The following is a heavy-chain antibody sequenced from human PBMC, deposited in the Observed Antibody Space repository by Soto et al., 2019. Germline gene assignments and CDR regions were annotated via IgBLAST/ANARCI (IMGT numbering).Heavy chain of an antibody. J-gene: IGHJ4*02. Sequence: PGGSLRLSCTASGFTFSDYAMTWVRQAPGKGLEWVSTISGGSSVTYYGDSVKGRFTISRDNAKKTLFLQLNRLSAEDTATYYCAKVLSKNYYYPFDFWGQGTQGTVS. CDR2: ISGGSSVT. V-gene: IGHV3-23*01. CDR3: AKVLSKNYYYPFDF. CDR1: GFTFSDYA. D-gene: IGHD3-10*01.